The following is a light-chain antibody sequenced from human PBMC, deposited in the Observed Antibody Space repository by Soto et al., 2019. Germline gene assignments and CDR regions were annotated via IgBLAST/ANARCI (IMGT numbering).Light chain of an antibody. CDR2: GAS. Sequence: EVVLSQSPDTLSLSPGERGTLSCRASQSVTSNYLAWFQQKPGQAPRLLIFGASNRAAGIPDRFSGSGSGTDFTLTINRLQPEDFAVYYCQQYGTSPRTFGQGTKVEIK. CDR3: QQYGTSPRT. J-gene: IGKJ1*01. CDR1: QSVTSNY. V-gene: IGKV3-20*01.